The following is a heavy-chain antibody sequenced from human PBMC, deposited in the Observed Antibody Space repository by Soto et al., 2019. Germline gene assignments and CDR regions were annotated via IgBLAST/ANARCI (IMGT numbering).Heavy chain of an antibody. CDR2: ISAYNGNT. J-gene: IGHJ3*02. CDR3: AIVWLQWPPKDATDI. Sequence: ASVKVSCKASGYTFTSYGISWVRQAPGQGLEWMGWISAYNGNTNYAQKLQGRVTMTTDTSTTTAYMELRSLRSDDTAVYYCAIVWLQWPPKDATDIRGQGTMVTVSS. V-gene: IGHV1-18*01. CDR1: GYTFTSYG. D-gene: IGHD6-19*01.